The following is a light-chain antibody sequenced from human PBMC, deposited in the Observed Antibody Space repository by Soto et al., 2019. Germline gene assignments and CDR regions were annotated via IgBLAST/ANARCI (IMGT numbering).Light chain of an antibody. V-gene: IGKV1-5*01. CDR3: QQYNSYPWT. CDR2: DAS. J-gene: IGKJ1*01. Sequence: DIQMTKSPSTLSASVDDRVTITCRASQSISSWLAWYHQKPGKAPKLLIYDASSLESGVPSRFSCSGSGTEFTLPISSLQPDDFSTYYCQQYNSYPWTFGQGTKVEIK. CDR1: QSISSW.